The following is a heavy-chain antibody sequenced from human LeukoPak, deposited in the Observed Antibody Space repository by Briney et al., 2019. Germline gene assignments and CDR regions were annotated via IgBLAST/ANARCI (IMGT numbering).Heavy chain of an antibody. V-gene: IGHV3-48*04. J-gene: IGHJ4*02. CDR3: ARGPYSGSPRDSDY. Sequence: GGSLRLSCAASGFTFSSYSMNWVRQAPGKGLEWVSYISSSSSTIYYADSVKGRFTISRDNAKNSLYLQMNSLRAEDTAVYYCARGPYSGSPRDSDYWGQGTLVTVSS. CDR1: GFTFSSYS. D-gene: IGHD1-26*01. CDR2: ISSSSSTI.